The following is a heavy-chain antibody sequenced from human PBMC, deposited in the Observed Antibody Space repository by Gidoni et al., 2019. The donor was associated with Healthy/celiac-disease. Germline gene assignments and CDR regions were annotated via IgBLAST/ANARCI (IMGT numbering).Heavy chain of an antibody. CDR2: INSDGSST. J-gene: IGHJ4*02. CDR3: ARVATFMVRGVIRDDY. V-gene: IGHV3-74*01. Sequence: EVQLVESGGGLVQPGGSLRLSCAASGFTFSSYWMHWVRQAPGKGLVWVSRINSDGSSTSYADSVKGRFTISRDNAKNTLYLQMNSLRAEDTAVYYCARVATFMVRGVIRDDYWGQGTLVTVSS. CDR1: GFTFSSYW. D-gene: IGHD3-10*01.